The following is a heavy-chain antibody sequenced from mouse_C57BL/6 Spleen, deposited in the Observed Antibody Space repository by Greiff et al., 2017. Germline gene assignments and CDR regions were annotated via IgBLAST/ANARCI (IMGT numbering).Heavy chain of an antibody. D-gene: IGHD3-1*01. CDR1: GYSITSGYD. V-gene: IGHV3-1*01. Sequence: EVKLEESGPGMVKPSQSLSLTCTVTGYSITSGYDWHWLRHFPGNKLEWMGYISYSGSTNYNPSLKSRISITHDTSKNHFFLNWKSVTTEDTATYYSARGRGLLFDYWGQGTTLTVSS. J-gene: IGHJ2*01. CDR2: ISYSGST. CDR3: ARGRGLLFDY.